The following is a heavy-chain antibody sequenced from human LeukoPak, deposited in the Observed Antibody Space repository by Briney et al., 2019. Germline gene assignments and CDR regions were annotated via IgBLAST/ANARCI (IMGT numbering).Heavy chain of an antibody. D-gene: IGHD4-17*01. CDR3: ARYGDYGAFDI. CDR2: ISGSSSTR. CDR1: GFTFSSYS. J-gene: IGHJ3*02. V-gene: IGHV3-48*01. Sequence: PGGSLKLSCAASGFTFSSYSMNWVRQAPGKGLEWVSYISGSSSTRYYADSVKGRFTISRDNAKNSLYLQMNSLRAEDTSVYYCARYGDYGAFDIWGQGTMATVSS.